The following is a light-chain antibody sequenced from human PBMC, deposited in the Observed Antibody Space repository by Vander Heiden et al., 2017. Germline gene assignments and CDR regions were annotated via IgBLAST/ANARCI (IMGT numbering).Light chain of an antibody. Sequence: IVMAQARDSLSVYLGDRATITCNSSQSVLYTYDNENYLAWYQQKQGQPPQLRVHWASSRMPGVPDRFSGSGSGTNVTRTITGLQAEDVAVYYCQQYYSSPFTFGSGTKLEVK. J-gene: IGKJ3*01. CDR1: QSVLYTYDNENY. V-gene: IGKV4-1*01. CDR3: QQYYSSPFT. CDR2: WAS.